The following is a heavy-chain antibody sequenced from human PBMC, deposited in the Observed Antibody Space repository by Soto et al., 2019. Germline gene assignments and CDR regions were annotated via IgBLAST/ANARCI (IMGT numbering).Heavy chain of an antibody. CDR2: IYYSGST. V-gene: IGHV4-31*03. D-gene: IGHD2-21*02. Sequence: PSETLSLTCTVSGGSISSGGYYWSWIRQHPGKGLEWIGYIYYSGSTYYNPSLKSRVTISVDTSKNQFSLKLSSVTAADTAVYYCARTPLPNRGGDCYSGSPFDYWGQGTLVTVSS. CDR1: GGSISSGGYY. CDR3: ARTPLPNRGGDCYSGSPFDY. J-gene: IGHJ4*02.